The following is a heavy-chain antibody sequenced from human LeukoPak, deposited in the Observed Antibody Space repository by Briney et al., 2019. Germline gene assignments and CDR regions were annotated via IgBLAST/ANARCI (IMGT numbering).Heavy chain of an antibody. J-gene: IGHJ3*02. CDR3: ARECGSCYAWDAFDI. D-gene: IGHD2-15*01. Sequence: GGSLRFSCAASGFTFSSYWMSWVRQAPGKGLEWVANIKQDGSEKYYVDSVKGRFTISRDNAKNSLYLQMNSLRAEDTAVYYCARECGSCYAWDAFDIWGQGTMVTVSS. CDR2: IKQDGSEK. CDR1: GFTFSSYW. V-gene: IGHV3-7*01.